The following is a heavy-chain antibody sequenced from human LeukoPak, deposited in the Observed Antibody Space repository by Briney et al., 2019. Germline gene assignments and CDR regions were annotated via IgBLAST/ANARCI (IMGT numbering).Heavy chain of an antibody. V-gene: IGHV3-33*01. D-gene: IGHD2-2*02. CDR3: ARDRRGYCSSTSCYTFGY. Sequence: PGWSLRLSCAASGFTFSSYGMRWVRQAPGKGLEWVAVIWYDGSNKYYADSVKGRFTISRDNSKNTLYLQMNSLRAEDTAVYYCARDRRGYCSSTSCYTFGYWGQGTLVTVSS. J-gene: IGHJ4*02. CDR2: IWYDGSNK. CDR1: GFTFSSYG.